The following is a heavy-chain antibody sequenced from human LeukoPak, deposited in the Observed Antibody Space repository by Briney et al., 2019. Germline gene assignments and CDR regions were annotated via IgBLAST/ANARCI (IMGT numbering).Heavy chain of an antibody. CDR3: AREGGSGFQFIAAAGGYYYYGMDV. V-gene: IGHV1-18*04. J-gene: IGHJ6*02. CDR2: ISAYNGNT. CDR1: GYTFTGYY. Sequence: ASVKVSCKASGYTFTGYYMHWVRQAPGQGLEWMGWISAYNGNTNYAQKLQGRVTMTTDTSTSTAYMELRSLRSDDTAVYYCAREGGSGFQFIAAAGGYYYYGMDVWGQGTTVTVSS. D-gene: IGHD6-13*01.